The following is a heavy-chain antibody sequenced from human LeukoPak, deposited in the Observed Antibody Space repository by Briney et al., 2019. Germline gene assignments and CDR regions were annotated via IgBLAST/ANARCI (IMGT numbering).Heavy chain of an antibody. Sequence: SETLSLTCTVSGYSISSGYYWGWIRQPPGKGLEWIGSIYHSGSTYYNPSLKSRVTISVDTSKNQFSLKLSSVTAADTAVYYCARAYYYDSSGYVFRIWGQGTMVTVSS. J-gene: IGHJ3*02. CDR1: GYSISSGYY. CDR3: ARAYYYDSSGYVFRI. D-gene: IGHD3-22*01. CDR2: IYHSGST. V-gene: IGHV4-38-2*02.